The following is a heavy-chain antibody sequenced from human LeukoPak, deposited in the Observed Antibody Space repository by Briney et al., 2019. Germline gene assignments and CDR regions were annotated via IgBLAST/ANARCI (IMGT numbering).Heavy chain of an antibody. D-gene: IGHD2-2*02. J-gene: IGHJ3*02. Sequence: RASVKVSCKASGYTFTIYDINWVRQATEQGLEWMGWMNPNSGNTGYAQKFQGRVTMTRNTSISTAYMELSSLRSEDTAVYYCARGQNIVVVPAAIYAHDAFDIWGQGTMVTVSS. CDR3: ARGQNIVVVPAAIYAHDAFDI. CDR2: MNPNSGNT. CDR1: GYTFTIYD. V-gene: IGHV1-8*01.